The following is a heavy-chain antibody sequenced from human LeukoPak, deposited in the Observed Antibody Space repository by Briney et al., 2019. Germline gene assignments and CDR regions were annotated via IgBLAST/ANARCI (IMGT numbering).Heavy chain of an antibody. CDR3: ARDPTVTYFDY. CDR1: GYTFTSYG. V-gene: IGHV1-18*04. Sequence: ASVKVSCKASGYTFTSYGISWVRQAPGQGLEWMGWISAYNGNTNYAQKLQGRVTMTTDTSTSTAYMEPRSLRSDDTVVYYCARDPTVTYFDYWGQGTLVTVSS. D-gene: IGHD4-17*01. CDR2: ISAYNGNT. J-gene: IGHJ4*02.